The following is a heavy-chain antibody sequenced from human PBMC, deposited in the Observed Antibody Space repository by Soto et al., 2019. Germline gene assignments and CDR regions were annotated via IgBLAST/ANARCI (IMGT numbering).Heavy chain of an antibody. J-gene: IGHJ4*02. CDR1: GFTFSSYA. CDR3: AKAPVNPNTFDY. D-gene: IGHD4-17*01. CDR2: ISGSGGST. Sequence: PGGSLRLSCAASGFTFSSYAMSWVRQAPGKGLEWVSAISGSGGSTYYADSVKGRFTISRDNSKNTLYLQMNSLRAEDAAVYYCAKAPVNPNTFDYWGQGTLVTVSS. V-gene: IGHV3-23*01.